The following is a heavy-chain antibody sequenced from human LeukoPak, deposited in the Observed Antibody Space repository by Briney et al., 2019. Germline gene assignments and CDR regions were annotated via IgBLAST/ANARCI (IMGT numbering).Heavy chain of an antibody. Sequence: GGSLRLSCEASGFSFDDYAMHWVRQAPGKGLEWVSGITYNSGTIGYAEAVKGRFTISRDNAKNSLHLQMNSLRPEDTALYYCAKPCTVTTLGDAFDIWGQGTMVTVSS. CDR1: GFSFDDYA. V-gene: IGHV3-9*01. CDR3: AKPCTVTTLGDAFDI. CDR2: ITYNSGTI. D-gene: IGHD4-17*01. J-gene: IGHJ3*02.